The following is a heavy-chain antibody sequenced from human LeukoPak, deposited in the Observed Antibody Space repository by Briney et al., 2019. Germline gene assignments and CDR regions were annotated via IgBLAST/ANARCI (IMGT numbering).Heavy chain of an antibody. J-gene: IGHJ4*02. CDR2: ISYDGSNK. Sequence: PGRSLRLSCAASGFTFSSYGMHWVRQAPGKGLEWVAVISYDGSNKYYADSVKGRFTISRDNSKNTLYLQMNSLRAEDTAVYYCAKEPGDYWGQGTLVTVSS. CDR1: GFTFSSYG. CDR3: AKEPGDY. V-gene: IGHV3-30*18.